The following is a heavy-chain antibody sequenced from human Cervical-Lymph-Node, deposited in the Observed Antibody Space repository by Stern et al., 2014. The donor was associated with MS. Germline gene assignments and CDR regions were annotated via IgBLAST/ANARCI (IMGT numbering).Heavy chain of an antibody. CDR2: LFYSGST. J-gene: IGHJ3*02. D-gene: IGHD3-3*01. CDR3: ARRPTILNAFDI. Sequence: QVQLQESGPGLVKPSETLSLTCTVSGDSISSSGYYWGWVRQPPGKGLGGIASLFYSGSTHYAPSLKSLATMSVDTSKNQFSLTLNSVTASDTAVYYCARRPTILNAFDIWGQGTTVTVSS. V-gene: IGHV4-39*01. CDR1: GDSISSSGYY.